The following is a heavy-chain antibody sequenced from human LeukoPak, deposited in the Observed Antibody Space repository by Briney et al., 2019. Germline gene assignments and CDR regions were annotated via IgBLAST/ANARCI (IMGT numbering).Heavy chain of an antibody. CDR1: GFSVSNNY. CDR2: SGGST. D-gene: IGHD1-26*01. Sequence: GGSLRLSCAGSGFSVSNNYMSWVRQAPGKGLEWVSVSGGSTYYADSVKGRFTISRDNSKNTLYLQMNSLRAEDTAVYYCTRGRDSGSHYGYWGQGTLVIVSS. V-gene: IGHV3-66*02. J-gene: IGHJ4*02. CDR3: TRGRDSGSHYGY.